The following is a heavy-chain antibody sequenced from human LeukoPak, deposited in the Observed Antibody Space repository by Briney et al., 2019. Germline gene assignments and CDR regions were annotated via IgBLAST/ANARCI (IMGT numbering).Heavy chain of an antibody. V-gene: IGHV3-13*01. CDR3: ARDRATAAAFRANWYYDL. J-gene: IGHJ2*01. CDR2: IGTAADT. CDR1: GFTFSNYD. D-gene: IGHD6-13*01. Sequence: PGGSLRLSCAASGFTFSNYDMRWVRQAAGKSLEWVSTIGTAADTFYPDSVKGRFTISRENAKNSLYLQMNSLEVGDTAVYYCARDRATAAAFRANWYYDLWGRGTLVIVSS.